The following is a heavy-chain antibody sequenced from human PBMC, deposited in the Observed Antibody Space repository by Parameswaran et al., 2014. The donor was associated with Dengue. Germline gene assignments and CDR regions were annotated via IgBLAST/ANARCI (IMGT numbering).Heavy chain of an antibody. J-gene: IGHJ4*02. Sequence: VRQAPGKGLEWVSVIYRDDKTHYADSVKGRFTISRDNSKNTLYLQMNSLRAEDTAVYYCARGAHCPNGICQADPFDSWGQGTLVTVSS. D-gene: IGHD2-8*01. CDR2: IYRDDKT. V-gene: IGHV3-66*01. CDR3: ARGAHCPNGICQADPFDS.